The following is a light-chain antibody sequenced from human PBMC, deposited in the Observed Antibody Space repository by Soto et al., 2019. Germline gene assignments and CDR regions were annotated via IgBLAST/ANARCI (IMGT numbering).Light chain of an antibody. CDR3: QKFNTAPLT. CDR2: SAS. CDR1: QDISVY. Sequence: DIQMTQSPSSLSASVGDRVTITCRASQDISVYLAWYQQKPRKVPKLLIYSASTLQSGVPSRFSGSGSGTDFTLTISSLQPEDVATYYCQKFNTAPLTFGQGIRLEMK. J-gene: IGKJ5*01. V-gene: IGKV1-27*01.